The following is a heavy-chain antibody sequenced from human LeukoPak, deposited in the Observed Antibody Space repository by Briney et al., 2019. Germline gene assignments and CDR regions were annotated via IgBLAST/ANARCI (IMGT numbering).Heavy chain of an antibody. D-gene: IGHD6-13*01. CDR1: GGSISSSSYY. CDR2: IYTSGST. V-gene: IGHV4-39*07. J-gene: IGHJ6*03. Sequence: SETLSLTCTVSGGSISSSSYYWGWIRQPPGKGLEWIGRIYTSGSTNYNPSLKSRVTISVDTSKNQFSLKLSSVTAADTAVYYCARDRAYSSSWYAKGNYYYMDVWGKGTTVTVSS. CDR3: ARDRAYSSSWYAKGNYYYMDV.